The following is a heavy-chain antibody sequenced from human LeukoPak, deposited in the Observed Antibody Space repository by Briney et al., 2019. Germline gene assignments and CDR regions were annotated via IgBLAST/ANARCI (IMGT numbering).Heavy chain of an antibody. CDR3: ASGAGWESGY. CDR1: VFTFSSYE. J-gene: IGHJ4*02. CDR2: ISSSGSTI. V-gene: IGHV3-48*03. D-gene: IGHD1-26*01. Sequence: GGSPRLSCAASVFTFSSYEMNWVRQAPGKGLEWVSYISSSGSTIYYADSVKGRFTISRDNAKNSLFLQMNSLRAEDTAIYYCASGAGWESGYWGQGTLVTVSS.